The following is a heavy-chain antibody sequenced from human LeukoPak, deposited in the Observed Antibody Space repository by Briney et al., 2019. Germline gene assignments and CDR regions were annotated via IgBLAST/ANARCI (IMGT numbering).Heavy chain of an antibody. CDR2: ISYDGSNK. CDR3: ARGPDMVATPFDY. D-gene: IGHD5-12*01. Sequence: GGSLRLSCAASGFTFSSYAMHWVRQAPGKGLEWVAVISYDGSNKYYADSVKGRFAISRDNSKNTLYLQMNSLRAEDTAVYYCARGPDMVATPFDYWGQGTLVTVSS. CDR1: GFTFSSYA. J-gene: IGHJ4*02. V-gene: IGHV3-30*09.